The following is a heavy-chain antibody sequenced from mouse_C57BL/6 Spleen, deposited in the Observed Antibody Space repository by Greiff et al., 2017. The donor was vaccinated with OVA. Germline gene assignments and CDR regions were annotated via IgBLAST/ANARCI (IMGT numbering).Heavy chain of an antibody. V-gene: IGHV3-5*01. CDR2: IYYSGTI. J-gene: IGHJ4*01. CDR3: AREEGDSNNYYAMDY. D-gene: IGHD2-5*01. CDR1: GISITTGNYR. Sequence: EVKLMESGPGLVKPSQTVFLTCTVTGISITTGNYRWSWIRQFPGNKLEWIGYIYYSGTITYNPSLTSRTTITRDTPKNQFFLEMNSLTAEDTATYYCAREEGDSNNYYAMDYWGQGTSVTVSS.